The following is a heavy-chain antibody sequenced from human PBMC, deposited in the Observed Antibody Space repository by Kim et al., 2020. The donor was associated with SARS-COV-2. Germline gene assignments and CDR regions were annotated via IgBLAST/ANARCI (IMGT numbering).Heavy chain of an antibody. J-gene: IGHJ4*02. CDR2: RT. V-gene: IGHV3-53*01. Sequence: RTLHADPVKGRFSIARDIFKNPLSLQMSSLRAEDTAVYYCATSQQANNGDYWGQGTLVSVSS. D-gene: IGHD6-13*01. CDR3: ATSQQANNGDY.